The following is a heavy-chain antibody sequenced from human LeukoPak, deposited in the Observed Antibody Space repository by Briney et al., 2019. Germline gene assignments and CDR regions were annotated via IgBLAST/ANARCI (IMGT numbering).Heavy chain of an antibody. Sequence: GGSLRLSCAASGFTFSSYAMHWVRQAPGKGLEWVAVISYDGSNKYYADSVKGRFTISRDNSKNTLYLQMNSLRAEDTAVYYCEKQQLSGKNYYYYGMDVWGQGTTVTVSS. V-gene: IGHV3-30-3*01. J-gene: IGHJ6*02. CDR2: ISYDGSNK. CDR1: GFTFSSYA. CDR3: EKQQLSGKNYYYYGMDV. D-gene: IGHD6-13*01.